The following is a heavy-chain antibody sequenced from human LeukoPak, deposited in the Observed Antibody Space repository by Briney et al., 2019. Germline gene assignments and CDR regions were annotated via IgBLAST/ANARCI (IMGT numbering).Heavy chain of an antibody. J-gene: IGHJ4*02. Sequence: GGSLRLSCAASGFTFSTYAMNWVRQAPGKGLEWVSTISGIDTFYADSVKGRFTISRDNSKSTLYLQMISLRAEDTAVYYCTKDAPDSGGWFFFDSWGQGTLVTVSS. CDR1: GFTFSTYA. CDR2: ISGIDT. D-gene: IGHD6-19*01. V-gene: IGHV3-23*01. CDR3: TKDAPDSGGWFFFDS.